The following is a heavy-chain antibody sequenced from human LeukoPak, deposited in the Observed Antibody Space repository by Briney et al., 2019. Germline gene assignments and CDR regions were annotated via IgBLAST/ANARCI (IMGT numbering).Heavy chain of an antibody. J-gene: IGHJ4*02. CDR3: AKDRSSWYYPFDY. CDR1: GFISSNYA. Sequence: PGGSLRLSSAASGFISSNYAINWVRQAPGKGLEWVSAISGGGYNTYYADSVKGRFTMSRDNSKNTVYLQMDSLRAEDTAIYYCAKDRSSWYYPFDYWGQGTLVTVSS. CDR2: ISGGGYNT. D-gene: IGHD6-13*01. V-gene: IGHV3-23*01.